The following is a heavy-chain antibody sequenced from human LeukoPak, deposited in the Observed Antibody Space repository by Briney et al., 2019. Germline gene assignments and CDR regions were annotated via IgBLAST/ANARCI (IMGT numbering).Heavy chain of an antibody. D-gene: IGHD2-15*01. J-gene: IGHJ5*02. CDR2: INPNSGGT. Sequence: ASVKVSCKASGYTFTGYYMHWVRQAPGQGLEWMGWINPNSGGTNYAQKFQGRVTMTRDTSISTAYMELSRLRSDDTAVYYCARENVVVVAARTWSGWFDPWGQRTLVTVSS. V-gene: IGHV1-2*02. CDR1: GYTFTGYY. CDR3: ARENVVVVAARTWSGWFDP.